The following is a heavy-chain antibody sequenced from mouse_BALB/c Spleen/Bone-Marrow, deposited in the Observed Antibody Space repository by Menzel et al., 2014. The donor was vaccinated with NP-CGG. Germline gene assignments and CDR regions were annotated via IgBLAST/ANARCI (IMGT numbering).Heavy chain of an antibody. V-gene: IGHV14-3*02. CDR2: IDPANGNT. CDR1: GFNIRDTY. Sequence: VQLQQSGAELVKPGASVKLSCTASGFNIRDTYMHWVKQRPEQGLEWIGRIDPANGNTKYDPKFQGKATITADTSSNTAYLQLSSLTSEDTAVYYCAMYYYGSSLFAYWGQGTLVTXSA. CDR3: AMYYYGSSLFAY. J-gene: IGHJ3*01. D-gene: IGHD1-1*01.